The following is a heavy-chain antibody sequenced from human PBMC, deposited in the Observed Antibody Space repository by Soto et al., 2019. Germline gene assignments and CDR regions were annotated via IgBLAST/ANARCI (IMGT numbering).Heavy chain of an antibody. CDR2: ISAYTDNP. CDR3: ARVIPGAEAWFGP. J-gene: IGHJ5*02. CDR1: GYTFTNYG. Sequence: QVQLLQSGGEVKKPGASVKVSCKASGYTFTNYGVTWVRQAPGQGLEWMGWISAYTDNPNYAQKFQGRVTMTIDTSTNTAYMDLRSLTSDATAVYYCARVIPGAEAWFGPWGQGTLVTVSS. V-gene: IGHV1-18*01.